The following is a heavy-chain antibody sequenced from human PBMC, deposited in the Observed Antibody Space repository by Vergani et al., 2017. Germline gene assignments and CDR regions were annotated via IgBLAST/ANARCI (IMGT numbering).Heavy chain of an antibody. V-gene: IGHV4-59*01. CDR2: IYYSGST. CDR1: GGSISSYY. Sequence: QVQLQESGPGLVKPSETLSLTCTVSGGSISSYYWSWIRQPPGKGLEWIGYIYYSGSTNYNTSLKSRVTISVDTSKNQFSLKLSSVTAADTAVYYCARVPGYCSSTSCPVDYWGQGTLVTVSS. J-gene: IGHJ4*02. D-gene: IGHD2-2*03. CDR3: ARVPGYCSSTSCPVDY.